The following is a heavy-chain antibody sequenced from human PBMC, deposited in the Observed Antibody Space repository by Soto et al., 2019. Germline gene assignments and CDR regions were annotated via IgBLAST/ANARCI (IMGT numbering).Heavy chain of an antibody. CDR2: INSDGSST. D-gene: IGHD6-6*01. CDR1: GFTFSSYW. V-gene: IGHV3-74*01. Sequence: PGGSLRLSCAASGFTFSSYWMHWVRQAPGKGLVWVSRINSDGSSTSYADSVKGRFTISRDNAKNTLYLQMNSLRAEDTAVYYCARGVIAARPSRGTYYYYMDVWGKGTTVTVSS. J-gene: IGHJ6*03. CDR3: ARGVIAARPSRGTYYYYMDV.